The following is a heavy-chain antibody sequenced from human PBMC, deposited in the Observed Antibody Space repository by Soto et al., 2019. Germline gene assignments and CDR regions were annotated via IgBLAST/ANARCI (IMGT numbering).Heavy chain of an antibody. CDR2: VYPRDSDT. V-gene: IGHV5-51*01. J-gene: IGHJ4*02. CDR1: GYIFIDYW. CDR3: AGPPLLGYSNHFDS. D-gene: IGHD5-18*01. Sequence: GESLKISCKAPGYIFIDYWIGWVRQMPGKGLEWMGSVYPRDSDTRYSPSFQGHDTISTDRYTGTAFLPWRSLKASHTALYYCAGPPLLGYSNHFDSWGQGTLVTVSS.